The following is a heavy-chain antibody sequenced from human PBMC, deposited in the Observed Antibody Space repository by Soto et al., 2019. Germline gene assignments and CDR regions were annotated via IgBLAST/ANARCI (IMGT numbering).Heavy chain of an antibody. CDR2: IDPTDSYI. D-gene: IGHD4-17*01. J-gene: IGHJ4*02. Sequence: PGESLKISCMGSGYSFTIYWISWVRQMPGKGLEWMGRIDPTDSYINYSPSFQGHVTISADKSTSSVYLQWSSLKASDTAMYYCARXGGRGYDGNYGDYSFDYWGQGTLVTVSS. CDR3: ARXGGRGYDGNYGDYSFDY. CDR1: GYSFTIYW. V-gene: IGHV5-10-1*01.